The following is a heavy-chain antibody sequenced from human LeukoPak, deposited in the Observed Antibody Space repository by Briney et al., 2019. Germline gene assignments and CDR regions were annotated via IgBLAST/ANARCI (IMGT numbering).Heavy chain of an antibody. J-gene: IGHJ4*02. CDR2: INPNSGGT. CDR3: ARWLGYCSSTSCYYYFDY. D-gene: IGHD2-2*01. Sequence: ASVKVSCKASGYTFTGYYMHWVRQAPGQGLEWMGWINPNSGGTNYAQKFQGRVTMTRDTSISTAYMELSRLRSDDTAVYYCARWLGYCSSTSCYYYFDYWGQGTLVTVSS. CDR1: GYTFTGYY. V-gene: IGHV1-2*02.